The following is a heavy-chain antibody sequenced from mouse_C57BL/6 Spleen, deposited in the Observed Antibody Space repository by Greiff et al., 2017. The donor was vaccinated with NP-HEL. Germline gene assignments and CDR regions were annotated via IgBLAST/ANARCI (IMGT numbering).Heavy chain of an antibody. CDR3: ARSDYPLAMDY. Sequence: QVQLQQPGAELVKPGASVKLSCKASGYTFTSYWMQWVKQRPGQGLEWIGEIDPSDSYTNYNQKFKGKATLTVDTSSSTAYMQLSSLTSEDSAVYYCARSDYPLAMDYWGQGTSVTVSS. J-gene: IGHJ4*01. D-gene: IGHD5-5*01. CDR2: IDPSDSYT. CDR1: GYTFTSYW. V-gene: IGHV1-50*01.